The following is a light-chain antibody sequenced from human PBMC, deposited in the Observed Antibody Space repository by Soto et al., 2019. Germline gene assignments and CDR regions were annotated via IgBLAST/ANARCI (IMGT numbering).Light chain of an antibody. V-gene: IGKV1-39*01. J-gene: IGKJ1*01. CDR3: QQGYSNPWT. CDR1: QSVNTY. CDR2: AAS. Sequence: DIQMTQSPSSLSASVGDRVTITCRASQSVNTYLHWYQQKAGQAPQLLIYAASNLQSGVPSRFSGRGSGTDFTLNVESLQPEDFRTYSCQQGYSNPWTFGQGTNEEAK.